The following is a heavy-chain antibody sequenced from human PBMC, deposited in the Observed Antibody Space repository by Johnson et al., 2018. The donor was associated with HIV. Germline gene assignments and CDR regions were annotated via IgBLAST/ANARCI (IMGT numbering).Heavy chain of an antibody. D-gene: IGHD1-20*01. J-gene: IGHJ3*02. CDR3: ARGTLTGTTGGFDI. V-gene: IGHV3-9*01. CDR2: INWTGGST. Sequence: VQLVESGGGLVQPGRSLRLSCAASGFTFDDYAMHWVRQAPGKGLEWVSGINWTGGSTGYADSVKGRFTISRDNAKNSLYLQMNSLRAEDTALYYCARGTLTGTTGGFDIWGQGTMVTVSA. CDR1: GFTFDDYA.